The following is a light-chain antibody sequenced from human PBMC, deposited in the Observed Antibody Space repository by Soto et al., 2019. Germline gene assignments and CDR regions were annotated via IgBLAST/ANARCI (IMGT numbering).Light chain of an antibody. CDR3: QQSHSGIT. CDR2: AAS. CDR1: QSIYIY. V-gene: IGKV1-39*01. Sequence: DIQMTQSPSSLSASIGDRVTITCRASQSIYIYLNWYQQKAGKAPKLLIYAASSLQRGVPSTFSGGVSGTDFTLTISSLQPEDFATYYCQQSHSGITFGQGTRLEIK. J-gene: IGKJ5*01.